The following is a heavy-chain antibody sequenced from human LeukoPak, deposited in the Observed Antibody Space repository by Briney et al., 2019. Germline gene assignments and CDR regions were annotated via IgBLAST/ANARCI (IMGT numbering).Heavy chain of an antibody. J-gene: IGHJ4*02. D-gene: IGHD2-21*01. V-gene: IGHV3-23*01. Sequence: PGGSLRLSCAASGFTFSSFAMGWVRQAPGKGLEWVSPISASGYSTNYADSVKGRFTISRDNSKNTLYLQMNSLRAEDTAVYYCAPPLRVGIEFGYWGQGTLVTVSS. CDR3: APPLRVGIEFGY. CDR2: ISASGYST. CDR1: GFTFSSFA.